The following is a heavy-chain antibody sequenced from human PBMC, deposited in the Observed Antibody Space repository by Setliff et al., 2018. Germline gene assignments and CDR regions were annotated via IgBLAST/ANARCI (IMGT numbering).Heavy chain of an antibody. CDR1: GYTFTSYD. V-gene: IGHV1-8*02. D-gene: IGHD6-13*01. Sequence: ASVKVSCKASGYTFTSYDINWVRQATGQGLEWMGWMNPNSGNTGYAQKFQGRVTMTRNTSISTAYMELSSLRSEDTAVYYRARDVVGEQQLVRVYFDYWGQGTLVTVSS. CDR3: ARDVVGEQQLVRVYFDY. CDR2: MNPNSGNT. J-gene: IGHJ4*02.